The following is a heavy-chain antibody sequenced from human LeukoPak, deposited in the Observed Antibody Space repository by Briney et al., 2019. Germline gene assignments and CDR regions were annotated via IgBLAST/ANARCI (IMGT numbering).Heavy chain of an antibody. CDR2: IRYDGSNK. J-gene: IGHJ4*02. CDR3: AGIDYYGSGSYYTYDY. D-gene: IGHD3-10*01. Sequence: GGSLRLSCAASGFTFSSYGMHWVRQAPGKGLEWVAFIRYDGSNKYYADSVKGRFTISRDNSKNTLYLQMNSLRAEDTAVYYCAGIDYYGSGSYYTYDYWGQGTLVTVSS. V-gene: IGHV3-30*02. CDR1: GFTFSSYG.